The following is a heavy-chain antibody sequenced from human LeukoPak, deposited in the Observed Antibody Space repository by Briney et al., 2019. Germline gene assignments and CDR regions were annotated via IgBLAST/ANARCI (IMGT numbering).Heavy chain of an antibody. CDR2: INPNSGGT. Sequence: ASVKVSCKASGYTFTGYYMHWVRQAPGQGLEWMGWINPNSGGTNYAQKFQGRVTMTRDTSISTAYMELSRLRSDDTAVYYCARVEMYYDFWSGYHYNWFDPWGQGTLVTVSS. CDR1: GYTFTGYY. D-gene: IGHD3-3*01. V-gene: IGHV1-2*02. J-gene: IGHJ5*02. CDR3: ARVEMYYDFWSGYHYNWFDP.